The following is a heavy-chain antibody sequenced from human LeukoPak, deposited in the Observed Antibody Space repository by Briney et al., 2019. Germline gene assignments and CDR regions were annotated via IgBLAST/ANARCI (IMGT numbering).Heavy chain of an antibody. CDR2: ISSSSSYI. CDR1: GFTFSSYS. V-gene: IGHV3-21*01. CDR3: ARERYCSSTSCYPPDAFDI. D-gene: IGHD2-2*01. J-gene: IGHJ3*02. Sequence: PGGSLRLSCAASGFTFSSYSRNWVRQAPGKGLEWVSSISSSSSYIYYADSVKGRFTISRDNAKNSLYLQMNSLRAEDTAVYYCARERYCSSTSCYPPDAFDIWGQGTMVTVSS.